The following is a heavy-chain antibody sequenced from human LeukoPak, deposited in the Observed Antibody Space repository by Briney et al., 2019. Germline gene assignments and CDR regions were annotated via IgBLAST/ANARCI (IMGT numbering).Heavy chain of an antibody. CDR3: ARSPDYSRFDY. V-gene: IGHV1-2*02. Sequence: GASVKVSCKTSGYSFTGYYIHWVRQAPGQGLEWMGWINPSNGGTIFAQKFQGRVTMTRHTSINTAEMELRRLTSDDTAVYYCARSPDYSRFDYWGQGALVTVSS. J-gene: IGHJ4*02. D-gene: IGHD4-11*01. CDR1: GYSFTGYY. CDR2: INPSNGGT.